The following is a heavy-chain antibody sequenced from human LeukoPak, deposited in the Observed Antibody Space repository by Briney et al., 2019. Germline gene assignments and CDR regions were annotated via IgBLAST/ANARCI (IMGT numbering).Heavy chain of an antibody. CDR3: ARVGVVVAATGNLWFDP. V-gene: IGHV3-48*03. CDR2: ISNSGTTI. Sequence: GGSLRLSRAASGFTFSSYELNWVRQAPGKGLEWVSYISNSGTTIYYADSVKGRFTISRDNAKTSLYLQMNSLRAEDTAVYYCARVGVVVAATGNLWFDPWGQGTLVTVSS. J-gene: IGHJ5*02. CDR1: GFTFSSYE. D-gene: IGHD2-15*01.